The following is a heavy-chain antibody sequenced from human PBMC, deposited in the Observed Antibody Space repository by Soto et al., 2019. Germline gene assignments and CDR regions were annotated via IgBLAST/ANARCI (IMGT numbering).Heavy chain of an antibody. D-gene: IGHD3-22*01. V-gene: IGHV3-48*01. Sequence: EVQLVESGGGLVQPGGSLRLSCAASGFTFSSYSMNWVRQAPGKGLEWVSYISGSSTTIYYADSVKGRFTISRDNAKNSLYVQMNSLRAEDTAVYYCARDGYDSSGYSSSLDYWGQGTLVTVSS. J-gene: IGHJ4*02. CDR2: ISGSSTTI. CDR3: ARDGYDSSGYSSSLDY. CDR1: GFTFSSYS.